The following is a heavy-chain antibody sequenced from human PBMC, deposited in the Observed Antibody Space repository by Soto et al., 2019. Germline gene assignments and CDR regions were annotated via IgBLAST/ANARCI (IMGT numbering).Heavy chain of an antibody. D-gene: IGHD2-15*01. CDR1: GYSFTSYW. CDR3: ARHKGYCSGVSCYGMDV. CDR2: IYPGDSDT. J-gene: IGHJ6*02. V-gene: IGHV5-51*01. Sequence: PGESLKISCKGSGYSFTSYWIVWVRQMPGKGLEWMGSIYPGDSDTGYSPSFQGRVTISADKSINTAYLQWDSLKASDTAMYFCARHKGYCSGVSCYGMDVWGQGATVTVSS.